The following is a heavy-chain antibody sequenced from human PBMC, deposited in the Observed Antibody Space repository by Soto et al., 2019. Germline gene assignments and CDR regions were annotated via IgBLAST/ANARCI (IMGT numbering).Heavy chain of an antibody. Sequence: QVQLVESGGGVVQPGRSLRLSCAASGFTFSRYGMHWVRQAPGKGLEWVAVIWDDGSNKYYADSVKGRFTISRDNSKNTLYLQMNSLRAEDTAVYYCAREYYDYVWGSYRSFGFDPWGQGTLVTVSS. CDR3: AREYYDYVWGSYRSFGFDP. CDR2: IWDDGSNK. J-gene: IGHJ5*02. D-gene: IGHD3-16*02. CDR1: GFTFSRYG. V-gene: IGHV3-33*01.